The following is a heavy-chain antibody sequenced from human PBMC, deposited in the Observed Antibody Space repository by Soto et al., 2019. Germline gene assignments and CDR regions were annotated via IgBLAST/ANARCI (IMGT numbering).Heavy chain of an antibody. V-gene: IGHV1-46*03. CDR2: INPSGGST. J-gene: IGHJ6*03. CDR1: GYTFTSYY. CDR3: ARSAWVGELFYYSYYMDV. Sequence: ASVKVSCKASGYTFTSYYMHWVRQAPGQGLEWMGIINPSGGSTSYAQKFQGRVTMTRDTSTSTVYMELSSLRSEDTAVYYCARSAWVGELFYYSYYMDVWGKGTTVTVSS. D-gene: IGHD3-10*01.